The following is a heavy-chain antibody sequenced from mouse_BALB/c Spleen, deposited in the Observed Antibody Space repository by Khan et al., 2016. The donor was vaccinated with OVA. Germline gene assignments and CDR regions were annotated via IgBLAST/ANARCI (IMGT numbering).Heavy chain of an antibody. CDR1: GFTFTDYA. D-gene: IGHD3-1*01. V-gene: IGHV1S137*01. Sequence: QVQLQQSGPELVRPGVSVKISCTGSGFTFTDYAMHWVKQSHAKGLEWIGVISTYSGNTNYNQKFKGKATMTVDKSSSTAYMELARLTSEDSAIFYGARPGFRRAGWVAYWGQGTLVTVSA. J-gene: IGHJ3*01. CDR3: ARPGFRRAGWVAY. CDR2: ISTYSGNT.